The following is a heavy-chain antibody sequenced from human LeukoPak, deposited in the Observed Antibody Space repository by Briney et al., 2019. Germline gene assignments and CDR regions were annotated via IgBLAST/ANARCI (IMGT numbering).Heavy chain of an antibody. V-gene: IGHV4-61*08. CDR2: IYYSGST. CDR1: GGSVNSGDYY. CDR3: ARGPPTWLQLWFPRSGMDV. Sequence: SETLSLTCTVSGGSVNSGDYYWSWIRQPPGKRLEWIGYIYYSGSTKYSPSLKSRVTISIDTTKNQFSLKRSSVTAADTAVYYCARGPPTWLQLWFPRSGMDVWGQGTTVTVSS. J-gene: IGHJ6*02. D-gene: IGHD5-18*01.